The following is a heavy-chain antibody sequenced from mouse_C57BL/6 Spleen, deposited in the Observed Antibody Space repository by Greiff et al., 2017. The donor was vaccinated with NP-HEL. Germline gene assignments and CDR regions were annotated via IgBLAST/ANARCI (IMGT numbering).Heavy chain of an antibody. CDR2: IWTGGGT. D-gene: IGHD2-4*01. J-gene: IGHJ1*03. V-gene: IGHV2-9-1*01. CDR1: GFSLTSYS. Sequence: VKLVESGPGLVAPSQSLSITCTVSGFSLTSYSISWVRQPPGKGLEWLGVIWTGGGTNYNSALKSRLSISKDNSKSQVVLKMNSRQTDDTARYYCARKSYDYDRYFDVWGTGTTVTVSS. CDR3: ARKSYDYDRYFDV.